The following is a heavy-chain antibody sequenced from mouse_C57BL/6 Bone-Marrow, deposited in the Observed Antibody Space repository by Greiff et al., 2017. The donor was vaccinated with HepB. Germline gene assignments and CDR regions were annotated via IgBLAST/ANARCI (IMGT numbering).Heavy chain of an antibody. Sequence: QVQLQQSGAELVRPGASVKLSCKASGYTFTDYYINWVKQRPGQGLEWIARIYPGSGNTYYNEKFKGKATLTAEKSSSTAYMQLSSLTSEDSAVYFCARSVPYYYGSSYFDYWGQGTTLTVSS. V-gene: IGHV1-76*01. J-gene: IGHJ2*01. CDR2: IYPGSGNT. CDR1: GYTFTDYY. D-gene: IGHD1-1*01. CDR3: ARSVPYYYGSSYFDY.